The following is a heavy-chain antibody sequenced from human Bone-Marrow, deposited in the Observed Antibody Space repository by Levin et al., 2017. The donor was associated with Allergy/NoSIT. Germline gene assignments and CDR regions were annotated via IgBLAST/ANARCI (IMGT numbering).Heavy chain of an antibody. V-gene: IGHV4-59*01. J-gene: IGHJ4*02. D-gene: IGHD2-15*01. CDR3: AVSRIGGILGY. Sequence: SETLSLTCSVSGGSISSYYWSWIRQPPGKGLDWIGYINYSGSTDYNPSLKSRVAISIDTSKNQFSLRLTSVTAADTAVYFCAVSRIGGILGYWGQGVLVTVSS. CDR2: INYSGST. CDR1: GGSISSYY.